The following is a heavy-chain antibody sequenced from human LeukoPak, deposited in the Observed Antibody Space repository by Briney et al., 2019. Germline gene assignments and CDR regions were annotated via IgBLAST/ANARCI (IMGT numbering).Heavy chain of an antibody. D-gene: IGHD3-9*01. Sequence: GGSLRLSCAASGFTFSNYAMSWVRQAPGKGLEWVSAITGSGGNTYYADSVKGRFTISRDNSKNTVFLQMNSLRAEDTAVYYCAKWVDYGFLTGYYVSDYWGQGALVTVSS. CDR1: GFTFSNYA. CDR3: AKWVDYGFLTGYYVSDY. CDR2: ITGSGGNT. J-gene: IGHJ4*02. V-gene: IGHV3-23*01.